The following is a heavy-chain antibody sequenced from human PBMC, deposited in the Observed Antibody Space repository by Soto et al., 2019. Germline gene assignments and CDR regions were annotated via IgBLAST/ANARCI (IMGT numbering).Heavy chain of an antibody. J-gene: IGHJ4*02. V-gene: IGHV1-24*01. D-gene: IGHD3-16*02. CDR2: FDPEDGET. Sequence: ASVKVSFKVSGYTLTELSMHWVRQAPGKGLEWMGGFDPEDGETIDAQKFQGRVTMTEDTSTDTAYMELSSLRSEDTAVYYCATRPIYYVWGSYRYNYFDYWGQGTLVTVSS. CDR1: GYTLTELS. CDR3: ATRPIYYVWGSYRYNYFDY.